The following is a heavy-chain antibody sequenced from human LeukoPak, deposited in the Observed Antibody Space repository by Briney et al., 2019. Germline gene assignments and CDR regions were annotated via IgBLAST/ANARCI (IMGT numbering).Heavy chain of an antibody. CDR3: ARAHGDYGYYYYYYYMDV. V-gene: IGHV1-18*01. J-gene: IGHJ6*03. CDR1: GYTFTSYG. D-gene: IGHD4-17*01. Sequence: ASVKVSCKASGYTFTSYGISWVRQAPGQGLEWMGWISAYNGNTNYAQKLQGRVTMTTDTSTSTAYMELRSLRSDDTAVYYCARAHGDYGYYYYYYYMDVWGKGTTVTISS. CDR2: ISAYNGNT.